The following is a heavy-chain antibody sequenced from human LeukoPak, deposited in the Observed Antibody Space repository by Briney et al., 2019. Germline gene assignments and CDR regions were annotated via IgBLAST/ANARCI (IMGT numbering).Heavy chain of an antibody. D-gene: IGHD6-19*01. J-gene: IGHJ6*03. V-gene: IGHV4-34*01. CDR2: INHSGST. Sequence: SETLSLTSAVYGGSFSGYYCCWIRQPPGKGLEWIGEINHSGSTNYNPSLKSRVTISVDTSKNQFSLKLSSVTAADTAVYYCARGHSSGWYSEAYHYYYMVVWGKGSTVTVSS. CDR1: GGSFSGYY. CDR3: ARGHSSGWYSEAYHYYYMVV.